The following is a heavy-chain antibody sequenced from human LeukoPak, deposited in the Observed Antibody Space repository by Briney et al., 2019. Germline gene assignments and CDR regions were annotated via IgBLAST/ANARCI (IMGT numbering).Heavy chain of an antibody. V-gene: IGHV3-30-3*01. D-gene: IGHD5-18*01. CDR1: GFTFSSYA. J-gene: IGHJ4*02. CDR2: ISYDGSNK. Sequence: GRSLTLSCAASGFTFSSYAMHWVRQAPGKGLEWVAVISYDGSNKYYADSVKGRFTISRDNSKNTLYLQMNSLRAEDTAVYYCARGSRVPNTAMVLWGQGTLVTVSS. CDR3: ARGSRVPNTAMVL.